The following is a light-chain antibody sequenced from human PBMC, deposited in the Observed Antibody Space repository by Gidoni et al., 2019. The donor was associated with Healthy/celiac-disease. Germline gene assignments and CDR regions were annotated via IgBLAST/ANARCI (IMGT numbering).Light chain of an antibody. J-gene: IGLJ2*01. CDR3: QSYDSSLSGSGV. CDR1: SSNIGAGYD. V-gene: IGLV1-40*01. Sequence: QSVLTQPPSVSEAPGQRVTISCTGSSSNIGAGYDVHWYQQLPGTAPKLLIYVNSNRPSGVPDRFSGSKSGTSASLAITGLQAEDEADYYCQSYDSSLSGSGVFGGGTKLTVL. CDR2: VNS.